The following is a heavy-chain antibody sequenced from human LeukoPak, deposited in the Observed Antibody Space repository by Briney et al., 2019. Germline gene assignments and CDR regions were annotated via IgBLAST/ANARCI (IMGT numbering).Heavy chain of an antibody. CDR3: ARVGQIDY. CDR1: GFXXXSYA. J-gene: IGHJ4*02. CDR2: ISYDGSNK. Sequence: SGFXXXSYAMQWVRQAPGKGLEWVAVISYDGSNKYYADSVKGRFTISRDNSKNTLYLQMNSLRAEDTAVYYCARVGQIDYWGQGTLVTVSS. V-gene: IGHV3-30-3*01. D-gene: IGHD3-16*01.